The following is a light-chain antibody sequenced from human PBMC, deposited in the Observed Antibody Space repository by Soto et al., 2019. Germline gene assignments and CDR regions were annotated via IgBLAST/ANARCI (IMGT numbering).Light chain of an antibody. CDR3: QQYGGWGT. V-gene: IGKV3-20*01. CDR1: QSVSSN. Sequence: ILLTQSPATLSVSPGERATLSCRASQSVSSNLAWHQPKPGEPTRIINFGASGRATGTPDRLSGSGSGTDFPLTIRRLDPEDFAVYYCQQYGGWGTFGQGTKVDIK. J-gene: IGKJ1*01. CDR2: GAS.